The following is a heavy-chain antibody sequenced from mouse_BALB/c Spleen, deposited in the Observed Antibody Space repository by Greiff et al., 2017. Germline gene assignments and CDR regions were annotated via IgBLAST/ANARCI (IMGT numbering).Heavy chain of an antibody. V-gene: IGHV2-3*01. Sequence: VKLVESGPGLVAPSQSLSITCTVSGFSLTSYGVSWVRQPPGKGLEWLGVIWGDGSTNYHSALISRLSISKDNSKSQVFFKMNSLQANDTAIYYCARGYYGKSYYAMDYWGQGTSVTVSS. D-gene: IGHD1-1*01. CDR2: IWGDGST. CDR1: GFSLTSYG. J-gene: IGHJ4*01. CDR3: ARGYYGKSYYAMDY.